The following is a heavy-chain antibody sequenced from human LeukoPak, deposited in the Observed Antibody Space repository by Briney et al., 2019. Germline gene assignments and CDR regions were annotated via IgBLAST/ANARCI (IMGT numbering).Heavy chain of an antibody. CDR3: ARADTIGNAFDI. CDR1: GYTFASYG. CDR2: ISAYNGNT. J-gene: IGHJ3*02. V-gene: IGHV1-18*01. Sequence: EASVKVSCKASGYTFASYGISWVRQAPGQGLEWMGWISAYNGNTNYAQKLQGRVTMTTDTSTSTAYMELRSLRSDDTAVYYCARADTIGNAFDIWGQGTMVTVSS. D-gene: IGHD2-8*01.